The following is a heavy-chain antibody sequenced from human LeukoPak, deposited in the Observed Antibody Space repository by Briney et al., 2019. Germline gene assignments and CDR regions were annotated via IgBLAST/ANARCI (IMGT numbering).Heavy chain of an antibody. D-gene: IGHD6-13*01. CDR1: GFTFRNYE. V-gene: IGHV3-48*03. Sequence: GGSLRLSCAASGFTFRNYEMNWVRQAPGKGLEWVSYISSSGSAVYYADSVKDRFTISRDNAKNSLYLQVNSLRAEDTAGYYCARIQTYSSSRQLDYWGQGTLVTVSS. J-gene: IGHJ4*02. CDR2: ISSSGSAV. CDR3: ARIQTYSSSRQLDY.